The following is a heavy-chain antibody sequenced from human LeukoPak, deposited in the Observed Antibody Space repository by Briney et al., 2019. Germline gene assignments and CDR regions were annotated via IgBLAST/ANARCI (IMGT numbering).Heavy chain of an antibody. Sequence: GGSLRLSCAASGFTFSSYAMSWVRQAPGKGLWWVSAISGSGGSTYYAYSVKGRFTISRDNSKNTLYLQMNSLRAEDTTAYYCAKDTLYSHQEDWGQGTLVTVSS. V-gene: IGHV3-23*01. D-gene: IGHD6-13*01. CDR1: GFTFSSYA. CDR3: AKDTLYSHQED. J-gene: IGHJ4*02. CDR2: ISGSGGST.